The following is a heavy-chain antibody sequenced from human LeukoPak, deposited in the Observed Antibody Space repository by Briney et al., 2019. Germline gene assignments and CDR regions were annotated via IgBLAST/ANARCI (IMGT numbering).Heavy chain of an antibody. D-gene: IGHD6-6*01. CDR3: AGDRDSSFDY. V-gene: IGHV3-48*02. J-gene: IGHJ4*02. CDR2: IAGSTI. Sequence: GGSLRLSCAASGFTFSSYSMNWVRQAPGKGLQWVSYIAGSTIYYADSVKGRFTISRDNARNSLYLQMNSLRDDDTAVYYCAGDRDSSFDYWGQGTLVTVSS. CDR1: GFTFSSYS.